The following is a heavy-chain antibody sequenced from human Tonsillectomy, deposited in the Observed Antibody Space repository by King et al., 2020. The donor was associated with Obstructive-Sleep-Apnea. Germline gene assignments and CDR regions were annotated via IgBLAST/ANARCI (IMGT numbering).Heavy chain of an antibody. Sequence: VQLVESGAEVKKPGESLRISCKGYGYSFTNYWIIWVRQMPGKGLEWMGRIDPKDSYINYSPSFQGHVSFSVYKSISTAYLQWSSLKASDTAIYYCARRYYYGSGTFLYFDLWGRGTLVTVSS. CDR2: IDPKDSYI. D-gene: IGHD3-10*01. CDR1: GYSFTNYW. V-gene: IGHV5-10-1*01. CDR3: ARRYYYGSGTFLYFDL. J-gene: IGHJ2*01.